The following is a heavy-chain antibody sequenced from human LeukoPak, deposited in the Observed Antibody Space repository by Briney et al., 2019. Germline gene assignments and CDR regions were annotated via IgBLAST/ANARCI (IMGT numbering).Heavy chain of an antibody. D-gene: IGHD6-13*01. Sequence: SETLSLTCAVSGYSISSGYYWGWFRQPPGKGLEWIACIYHSGSTYYNPSLKSRVTMSVDTYKNQFSLRLTSLTAADTAVYYCARQGGSSSPYYFYYMDVWGKGTTVTVSS. CDR2: IYHSGST. V-gene: IGHV4-38-2*01. J-gene: IGHJ6*03. CDR1: GYSISSGYY. CDR3: ARQGGSSSPYYFYYMDV.